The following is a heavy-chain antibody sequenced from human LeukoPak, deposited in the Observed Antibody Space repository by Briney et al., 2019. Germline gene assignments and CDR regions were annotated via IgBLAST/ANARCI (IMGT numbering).Heavy chain of an antibody. Sequence: SVKVSCKASGGTFSIYAISWVRQAPGQGLEWMGGIIPIFGTANYAQKFQGRVTITADESTSTAYMELSSLRSEDTAVYYCAREVGGPAAIPRDYYYYYMDVWGKGTTVTVSS. CDR1: GGTFSIYA. V-gene: IGHV1-69*13. D-gene: IGHD2-2*02. CDR3: AREVGGPAAIPRDYYYYYMDV. J-gene: IGHJ6*03. CDR2: IIPIFGTA.